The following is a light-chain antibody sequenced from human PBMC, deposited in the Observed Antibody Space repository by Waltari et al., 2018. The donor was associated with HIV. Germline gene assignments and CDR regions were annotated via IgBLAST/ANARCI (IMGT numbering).Light chain of an antibody. J-gene: IGLJ2*01. Sequence: QSVLTQPPAVSAAPGQKVTISCSGTTSHIGNNFVCWYQKLPGTAPKLLFCDNHKRPSGVSDRVSASKSATSAALDITGLHTGDEAEYYCGTWDTSLNAGVFGGGTKVSVL. CDR1: TSHIGNNF. CDR2: DNH. CDR3: GTWDTSLNAGV. V-gene: IGLV1-51*01.